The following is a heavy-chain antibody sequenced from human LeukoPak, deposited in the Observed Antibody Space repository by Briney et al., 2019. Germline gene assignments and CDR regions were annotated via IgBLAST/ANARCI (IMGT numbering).Heavy chain of an antibody. J-gene: IGHJ4*02. Sequence: PGGSLRLSCAASGFTCSEYYMSWIRQAPGKGLEWVSYISTSGSTIYYADSVKGRFTISRDNAKNSLYLQMNSLRAEDTAVYYCARDYGGSSPFDYWGQGTLVTVSS. V-gene: IGHV3-11*04. D-gene: IGHD4-23*01. CDR1: GFTCSEYY. CDR2: ISTSGSTI. CDR3: ARDYGGSSPFDY.